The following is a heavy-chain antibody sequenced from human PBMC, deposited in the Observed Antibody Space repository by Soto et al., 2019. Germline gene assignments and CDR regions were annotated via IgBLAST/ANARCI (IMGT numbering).Heavy chain of an antibody. J-gene: IGHJ5*02. V-gene: IGHV3-66*01. CDR3: ARTRGRYQPNWFDP. CDR1: GFTVSSNY. D-gene: IGHD2-2*01. Sequence: GGSMRLSCAASGFTVSSNYMSWVRQAPGKGLEWVSVIYSGGSTYYADSVKGRFTISRDNSKNTLYLQMNSLRAEDTAVYYCARTRGRYQPNWFDPWGQGTLVTVSS. CDR2: IYSGGST.